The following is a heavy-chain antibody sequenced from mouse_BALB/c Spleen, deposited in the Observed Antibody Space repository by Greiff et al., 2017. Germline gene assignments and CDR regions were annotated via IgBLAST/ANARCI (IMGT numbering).Heavy chain of an antibody. CDR2: IDPANGNT. J-gene: IGHJ3*01. V-gene: IGHV14-3*02. Sequence: EVQLHQSGAELVKPGASVKLSCTASGFNIKDTYMHWVKQRPEQGLEWIGRIDPANGNTKYDPKFQGKATITADTSSNTAYLQLSSLTSEDTAVYYCASWGSSLFAYWGQGTQVTVSA. CDR1: GFNIKDTY. CDR3: ASWGSSLFAY. D-gene: IGHD1-1*01.